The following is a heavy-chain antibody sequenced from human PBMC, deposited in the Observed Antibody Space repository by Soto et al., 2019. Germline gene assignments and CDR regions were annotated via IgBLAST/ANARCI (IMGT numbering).Heavy chain of an antibody. J-gene: IGHJ5*02. V-gene: IGHV1-8*01. CDR3: EGDRIATRGRFDP. D-gene: IGHD2-15*01. CDR2: MNRNDGNT. Sequence: QVQLVQSGAEVKKPGASVKVSCKASGYTFTSYDINWVRQATGQGLEWMGWMNRNDGNTGYAQKFQRRVTMTRNTAISTAYMELSSRRSDYTAVYYCEGDRIATRGRFDPWGQGTLVTVSS. CDR1: GYTFTSYD.